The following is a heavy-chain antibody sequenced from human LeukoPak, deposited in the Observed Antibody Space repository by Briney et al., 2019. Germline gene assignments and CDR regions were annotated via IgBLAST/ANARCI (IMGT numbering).Heavy chain of an antibody. CDR3: ARDEGSYYYYYYGMDV. V-gene: IGHV3-21*01. CDR2: ISSSSYI. Sequence: GGSLRLSCAASGFTFSSHAMSWVRQAPGKGLEWVSSISSSSYIYYADSVKGRFTISRDNAKNSLYLQMNSLRAEDTAVYYCARDEGSYYYYYYGMDVWGQGTTVTVSS. J-gene: IGHJ6*02. CDR1: GFTFSSHA.